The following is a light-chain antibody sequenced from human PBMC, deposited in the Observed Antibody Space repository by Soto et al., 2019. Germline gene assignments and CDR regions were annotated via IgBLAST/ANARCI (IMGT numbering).Light chain of an antibody. J-gene: IGKJ1*01. V-gene: IGKV1-5*03. CDR2: KAS. CDR3: QHYNSYSEE. Sequence: IQMTHSPSTLSGSVGDRVTITCRASQTISSWLAWYQQKPGKAPKLLIYKASTLKSGVPSRFSGSGSGTEFTLTISSLQPDDFATYYCQHYNSYSEEFGQGTKMDIK. CDR1: QTISSW.